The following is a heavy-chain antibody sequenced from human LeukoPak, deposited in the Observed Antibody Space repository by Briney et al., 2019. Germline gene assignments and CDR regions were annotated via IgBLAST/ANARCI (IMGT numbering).Heavy chain of an antibody. CDR2: ISSDTTNK. Sequence: GKSLRLSCATSGFPFVAYALHWVRQAPGKGLEWVAAISSDTTNKYYMDSVKGRFTISRDNSKNTLYLQMDSLRLEDTAVYYCARLAAASPGYWGQGTLVTVSS. J-gene: IGHJ4*02. V-gene: IGHV3-30*10. D-gene: IGHD3-16*01. CDR3: ARLAAASPGY. CDR1: GFPFVAYA.